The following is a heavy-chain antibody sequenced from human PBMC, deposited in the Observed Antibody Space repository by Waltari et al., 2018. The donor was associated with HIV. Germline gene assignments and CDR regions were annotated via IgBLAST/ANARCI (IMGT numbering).Heavy chain of an antibody. V-gene: IGHV4-4*02. CDR3: AREVPVAGGYYFDY. J-gene: IGHJ4*02. CDR1: GGSISSSNW. D-gene: IGHD6-19*01. Sequence: QVQLQESGPGLVKPSETLSLTRAVSGGSISSSNWWSWVGQPPGKGLEWIGEIYHSGSTNYNPSLKSRVTISVDKSKNQFSLKLSSVTAADTAVYYCAREVPVAGGYYFDYWGQGTLVTVSS. CDR2: IYHSGST.